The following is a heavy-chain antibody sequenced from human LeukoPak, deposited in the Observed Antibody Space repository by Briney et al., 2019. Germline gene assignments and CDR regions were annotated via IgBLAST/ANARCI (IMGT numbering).Heavy chain of an antibody. V-gene: IGHV4-4*02. CDR1: GGSISSNNW. J-gene: IGHJ4*02. CDR3: ARVNINNWHSCDY. D-gene: IGHD1-1*01. CDR2: IYHSGSP. Sequence: PSETLSLTCAVSGGSISSNNWWGWVRQPPGEGLEWIGEIYHSGSPNYNPSLKSRVTISVDKSRNHFSLNLSSVTAADTAVYYCARVNINNWHSCDYWGQGTLVTVSS.